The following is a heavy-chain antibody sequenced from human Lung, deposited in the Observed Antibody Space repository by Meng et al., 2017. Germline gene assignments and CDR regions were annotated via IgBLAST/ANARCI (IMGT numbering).Heavy chain of an antibody. CDR1: GYTFISYY. J-gene: IGHJ4*02. Sequence: QVQLEQSGAEVQKPGASVKVSCKAAGYTFISYYISWVRQASGQGLEWMGWMNPNTGNTGYAQKFQGRVTMTRNTAISTAYMELSSLRSEDTAVYYCARGLYGGNSENYWGQGTLVTVSS. CDR2: MNPNTGNT. CDR3: ARGLYGGNSENY. D-gene: IGHD4-23*01. V-gene: IGHV1-8*01.